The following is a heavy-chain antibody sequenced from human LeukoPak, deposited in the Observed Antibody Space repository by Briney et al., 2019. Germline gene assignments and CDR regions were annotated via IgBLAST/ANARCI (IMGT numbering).Heavy chain of an antibody. CDR2: IKQDGSEK. J-gene: IGHJ4*02. D-gene: IGHD2-8*02. V-gene: IGHV3-7*03. CDR1: GFTFSSYW. CDR3: AKGRLDPNLVLDY. Sequence: GGSLRLSCAASGFTFSSYWMSWVRQAPGKGLEWVANIKQDGSEKYYVDSVKGRFTISRDNSKNTLYLQLNSLRAEDTAVYFCAKGRLDPNLVLDYWGQGTLVTASS.